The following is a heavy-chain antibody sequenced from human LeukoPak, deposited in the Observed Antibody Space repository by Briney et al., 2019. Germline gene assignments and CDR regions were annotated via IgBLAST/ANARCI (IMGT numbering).Heavy chain of an antibody. Sequence: ASVKVSCKASGYTFTNYDINWVRQATGQGLEWMGWINPNSGNSGCAQKFQGRVTITRNNSITTAYMELSSLRSEDTAVYYCVRVDYSNAFDIWGQGTMVTVSS. CDR2: INPNSGNS. D-gene: IGHD4-11*01. CDR3: VRVDYSNAFDI. J-gene: IGHJ3*02. CDR1: GYTFTNYD. V-gene: IGHV1-8*03.